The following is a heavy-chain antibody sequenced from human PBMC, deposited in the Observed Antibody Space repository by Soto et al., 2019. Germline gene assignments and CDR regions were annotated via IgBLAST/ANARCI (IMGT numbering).Heavy chain of an antibody. CDR1: GFTFGTTD. V-gene: IGHV3-23*01. J-gene: IGHJ5*02. Sequence: LLQSGGGLVQPGGALTLSCAASGFTFGTTDMSWVRQAPGEGLEWVSTIDGSGGITYYADSVKGQFTISRDNSRNTVYLQMNSLRGDDTALYYCVKNSGLLNTWGQGALVTVPS. D-gene: IGHD3-10*01. CDR2: IDGSGGIT. CDR3: VKNSGLLNT.